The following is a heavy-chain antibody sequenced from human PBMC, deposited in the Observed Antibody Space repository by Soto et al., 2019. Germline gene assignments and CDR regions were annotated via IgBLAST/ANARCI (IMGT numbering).Heavy chain of an antibody. CDR2: ISGSGGST. CDR3: AKGSWWWELDY. J-gene: IGHJ4*02. D-gene: IGHD2-15*01. CDR1: GFTLSSYA. V-gene: IGHV3-23*01. Sequence: EVHLLESGGGLVQPGGSLRLSCAASGFTLSSYAMSWVRQAPGKGLEWVSAISGSGGSTYYADSVKGRFTISRDNSKNTLYLQVNSLRAEDTAVYYCAKGSWWWELDYWGQGTLVTVSS.